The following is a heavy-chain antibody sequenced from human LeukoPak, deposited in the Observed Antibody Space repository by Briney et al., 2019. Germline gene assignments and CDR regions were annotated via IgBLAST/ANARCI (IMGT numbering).Heavy chain of an antibody. J-gene: IGHJ4*02. CDR2: ISSSGSTI. CDR3: ARGIQLWSRCVEY. CDR1: GGSISSYY. D-gene: IGHD5-18*01. V-gene: IGHV3-11*01. Sequence: PSETLSLTCTVSGGSISSYYWSWIRQPPGKGLEWVSYISSSGSTIYYADSVKGRFTISRDNAKNSLYLQMNSLRAEDTAVYYCARGIQLWSRCVEYWGQGTLVTVSS.